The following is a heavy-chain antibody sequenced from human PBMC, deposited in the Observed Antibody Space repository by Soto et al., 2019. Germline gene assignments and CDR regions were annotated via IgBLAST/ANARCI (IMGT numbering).Heavy chain of an antibody. V-gene: IGHV3-23*01. CDR2: ISGSGGST. D-gene: IGHD3-22*01. CDR1: GFTFSSYA. J-gene: IGHJ4*02. Sequence: GGSLRLSCAASGFTFSSYAMSWVRQAPGKGLEWVSAISGSGGSTYYADSVKGRFTISRDNSKNTLYLQMNSLRAEDTAVYYCASPCQGYYYDSSGYSTFDYWGQGTLVTVSS. CDR3: ASPCQGYYYDSSGYSTFDY.